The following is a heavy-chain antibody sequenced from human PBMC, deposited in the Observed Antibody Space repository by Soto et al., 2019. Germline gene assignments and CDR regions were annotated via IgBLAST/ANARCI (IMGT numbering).Heavy chain of an antibody. Sequence: QVQLQESGPGLVKPSQTLSLTCTVSGGSISSGGYYWSWIRQHPGKGLEWIGYIYYSGSTYYNPSLKSGVTISGDTSKNQFHLSLSSVTAADTAVYYWARVSYGSGGSCYPRFDPWGQGTLVTVSS. V-gene: IGHV4-31*03. J-gene: IGHJ5*02. CDR3: ARVSYGSGGSCYPRFDP. D-gene: IGHD2-15*01. CDR2: IYYSGST. CDR1: GGSISSGGYY.